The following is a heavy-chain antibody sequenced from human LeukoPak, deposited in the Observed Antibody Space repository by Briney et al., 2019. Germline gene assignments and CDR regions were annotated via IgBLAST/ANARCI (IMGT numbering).Heavy chain of an antibody. CDR2: IYPGDSDT. D-gene: IGHD3-22*01. Sequence: GESLQISCKGSGYSFTSYWIGWVRQMPGKGLEWMGIIYPGDSDTRYSPSFQGQVTISADKSISTAYLQWSSLKASDTAMYYCARRPLMSSGPLGGFDIWGQGTMVTVSS. J-gene: IGHJ3*02. CDR1: GYSFTSYW. V-gene: IGHV5-51*01. CDR3: ARRPLMSSGPLGGFDI.